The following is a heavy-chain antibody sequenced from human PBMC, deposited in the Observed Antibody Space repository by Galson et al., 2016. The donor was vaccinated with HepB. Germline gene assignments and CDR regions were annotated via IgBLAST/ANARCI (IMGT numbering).Heavy chain of an antibody. Sequence: SVKVSCKASGYTFTTYAIYWVRQAPGQRLEWMGWINGGSGSINYPQKLQGRVTMTMDTSASTAYMELSSLKSEDTAVYYCARGFKAYYFMDVWGTGTTVTASS. CDR2: INGGSGSI. V-gene: IGHV1-3*01. J-gene: IGHJ6*03. CDR1: GYTFTTYA. CDR3: ARGFKAYYFMDV.